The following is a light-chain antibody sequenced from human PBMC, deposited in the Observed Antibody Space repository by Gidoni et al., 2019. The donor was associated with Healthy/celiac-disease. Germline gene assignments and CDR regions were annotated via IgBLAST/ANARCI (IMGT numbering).Light chain of an antibody. CDR3: SSYTSSSCVV. Sequence: QSALTQPASVSGSPGQSITISCTGTSCDVGGYNYVSWYQQHPGKAPKLMIYEVSNRPSGVSNRFSGSKSGNTASLTISGLQAEDEADYYCSSYTSSSCVVFGGGTKLTVL. CDR2: EVS. V-gene: IGLV2-14*01. CDR1: SCDVGGYNY. J-gene: IGLJ2*01.